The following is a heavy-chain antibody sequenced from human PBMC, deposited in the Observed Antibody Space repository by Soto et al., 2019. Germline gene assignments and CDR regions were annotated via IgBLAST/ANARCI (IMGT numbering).Heavy chain of an antibody. CDR3: ARRTGSSTYYFDY. V-gene: IGHV4-30-2*03. D-gene: IGHD6-6*01. J-gene: IGHJ4*02. CDR2: MYYSGTT. CDR1: GGSISSGGYS. Sequence: PSETLSLTCAVSGGSISSGGYSWSWIRQPPGKGLEWIGYMYYSGTTYYNPSLKSRLTMSVDTSKNHFSLNLSSVTAADTAVYYCARRTGSSTYYFDYWGQGALVTVSS.